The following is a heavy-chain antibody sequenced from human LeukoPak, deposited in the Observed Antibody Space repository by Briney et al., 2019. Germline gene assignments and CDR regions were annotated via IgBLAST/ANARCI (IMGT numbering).Heavy chain of an antibody. V-gene: IGHV1-18*01. D-gene: IGHD5-18*01. CDR1: GYTFTSYG. J-gene: IGHJ5*02. Sequence: ASVKVSCKASGYTFTSYGISWVRQAPGQGLEWMGWISAYNGNTNYAQKLQGRVTITTDTSTSTAYMELRSLRSDDTAVYYCARDQSFANTAMGLYNWFDPWGQGTLVTVSS. CDR2: ISAYNGNT. CDR3: ARDQSFANTAMGLYNWFDP.